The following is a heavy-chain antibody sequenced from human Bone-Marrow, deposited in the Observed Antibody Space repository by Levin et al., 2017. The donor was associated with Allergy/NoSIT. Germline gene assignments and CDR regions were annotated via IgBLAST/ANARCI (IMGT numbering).Heavy chain of an antibody. J-gene: IGHJ4*02. CDR1: GITVGNNY. V-gene: IGHV3-53*01. D-gene: IGHD3-10*01. Sequence: GGSLRLSCTASGITVGNNYMCWVRQAPGKGLEWVSVIYSGGSTHYADSVEGRFTISRDSSKNTLYLQMNRLRAEDTAIYYCATRGSGRSLDSWGQGTLVTVS. CDR3: ATRGSGRSLDS. CDR2: IYSGGST.